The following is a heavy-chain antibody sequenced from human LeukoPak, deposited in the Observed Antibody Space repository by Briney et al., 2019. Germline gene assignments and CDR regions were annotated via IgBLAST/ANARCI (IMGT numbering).Heavy chain of an antibody. CDR2: INPDGGST. V-gene: IGHV1-46*01. D-gene: IGHD3-22*01. J-gene: IGHJ4*02. CDR3: TRSLYDSESGY. CDR1: GYSFTSYH. Sequence: ASVKVSCKASGYSFTSYHTHWVRQAPGRGLEWXGIINPDGGSTXXXXXXXXXXIXTRDTSTSTVYMELSNLRSEDTAVYYCTRSLYDSESGYWGQGTLVTVSS.